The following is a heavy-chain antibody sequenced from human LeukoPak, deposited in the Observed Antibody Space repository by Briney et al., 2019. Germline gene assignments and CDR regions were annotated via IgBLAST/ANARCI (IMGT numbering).Heavy chain of an antibody. J-gene: IGHJ4*02. V-gene: IGHV4-38-2*01. Sequence: SETLSLTCAVSVHFITIGFYWGSIRQPPGKGLEWIGTIYRSGTTYYNPSLKSRVTISADTSKNQFSLKLSSVTAADTALYFCARTSTGTTDSFDYWGQGTLVTVSP. D-gene: IGHD1-7*01. CDR1: VHFITIGFY. CDR2: IYRSGTT. CDR3: ARTSTGTTDSFDY.